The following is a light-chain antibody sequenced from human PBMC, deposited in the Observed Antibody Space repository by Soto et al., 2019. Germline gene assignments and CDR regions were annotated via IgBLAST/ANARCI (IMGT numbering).Light chain of an antibody. CDR3: QVWDSSSDRDVV. Sequence: SYELTQPPSVSVAPGKTARITCGGNNIGSKSVHWYQQKPGQAPVLVIYYDSDRPSRIPERFSGSNSGNTATLTISRVEAGDEAYYYCQVWDSSSDRDVVFGGGTKLTVL. CDR1: NIGSKS. J-gene: IGLJ2*01. V-gene: IGLV3-21*04. CDR2: YDS.